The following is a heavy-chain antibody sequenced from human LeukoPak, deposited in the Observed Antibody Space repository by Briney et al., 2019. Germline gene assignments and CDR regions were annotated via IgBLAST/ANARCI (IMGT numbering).Heavy chain of an antibody. CDR3: ARSGYSNFDY. J-gene: IGHJ4*02. CDR2: INYSGNT. Sequence: SETLSLTCAVYGGSFSGYYWNWIRQPPGKGLEWIGEINYSGNTNYNPSLKSRVTISIDTSKNQFSLKLSSVTAADTAVYYCARSGYSNFDYWGQGTLVTVSS. CDR1: GGSFSGYY. V-gene: IGHV4-34*01. D-gene: IGHD3-3*01.